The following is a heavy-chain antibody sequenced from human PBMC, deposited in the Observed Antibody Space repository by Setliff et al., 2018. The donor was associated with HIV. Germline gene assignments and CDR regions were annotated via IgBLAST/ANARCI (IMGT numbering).Heavy chain of an antibody. J-gene: IGHJ5*02. CDR2: INHSSAT. CDR1: GESLSGYY. D-gene: IGHD6-13*01. CDR3: VRGGDSSSWYWGRWFDP. V-gene: IGHV4-34*01. Sequence: PSETLSLTCAVYGESLSGYYWSWIRQPPGKGLEWVGEINHSSATNYNPSLQSRLTVSVDTSKNQFSLKLSPVTAADTAMYYCVRGGDSSSWYWGRWFDPWGQGTLVTVTS.